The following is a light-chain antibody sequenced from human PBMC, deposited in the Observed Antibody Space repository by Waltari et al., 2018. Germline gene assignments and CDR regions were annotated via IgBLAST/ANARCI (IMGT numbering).Light chain of an antibody. CDR1: SSDIRGYNY. CDR3: SSYSTNSAHV. CDR2: DVS. J-gene: IGLJ1*01. Sequence: QPALTQPASVSGSPGQSITISCTGPSSDIRGYNYVSWYQQHPGKAPKLLIYDVSKRPSGVSNRFSGSKSGNTASLRISGLQADDEAEYYCSSYSTNSAHVFGTGTKVTFL. V-gene: IGLV2-14*03.